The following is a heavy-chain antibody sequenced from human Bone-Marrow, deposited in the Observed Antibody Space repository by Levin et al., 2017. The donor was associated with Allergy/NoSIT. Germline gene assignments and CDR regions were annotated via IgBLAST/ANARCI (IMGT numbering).Heavy chain of an antibody. D-gene: IGHD5-24*01. Sequence: ASVKVSCKASGGTFSTYGINWVRQAPGQGLEWMGGVIPVFGTPNYAQKFQGRVTITADESTSTAYMELSSLRSEDTAVYYCARDGGRDAYNFYFDYWGQGTLVTVSS. CDR2: VIPVFGTP. V-gene: IGHV1-69*13. CDR1: GGTFSTYG. CDR3: ARDGGRDAYNFYFDY. J-gene: IGHJ4*02.